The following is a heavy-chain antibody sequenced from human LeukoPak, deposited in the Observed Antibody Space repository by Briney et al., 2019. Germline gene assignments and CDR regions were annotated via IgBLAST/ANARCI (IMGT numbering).Heavy chain of an antibody. J-gene: IGHJ4*02. CDR1: GLPFSSYA. Sequence: GGSLRLSCAASGLPFSSYAMSWVRQPPGKGLEWVSAVSGSGGSTYYADSVKGRFTISRDNSKNTLYLQMNSVRAEDTAVYYCAKDGGSAPTFIDFWGQGTLVTVSS. CDR3: AKDGGSAPTFIDF. CDR2: VSGSGGST. D-gene: IGHD6-25*01. V-gene: IGHV3-23*01.